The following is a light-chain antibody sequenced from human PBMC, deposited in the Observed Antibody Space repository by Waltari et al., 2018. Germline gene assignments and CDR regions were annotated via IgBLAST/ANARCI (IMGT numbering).Light chain of an antibody. J-gene: IGKJ4*01. V-gene: IGKV3-20*01. Sequence: EIVLTQSPGTLSLSPGERATLSCRASQTVRTTYLACYQQKPGQAPTLLIYGASSRAAGIPDRFSGCGSGTGFSLTISSLEPEDFAVYYCQQYDISPLTFGGGTKVEIK. CDR1: QTVRTTY. CDR2: GAS. CDR3: QQYDISPLT.